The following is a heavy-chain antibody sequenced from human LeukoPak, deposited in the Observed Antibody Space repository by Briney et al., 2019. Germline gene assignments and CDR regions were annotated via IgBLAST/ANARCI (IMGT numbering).Heavy chain of an antibody. V-gene: IGHV1-69*05. D-gene: IGHD2-2*01. CDR2: IIPIFGTA. J-gene: IGHJ4*02. Sequence: ASVKVSCKASGGTFSSYAISWVRQAPGQGLEWMGGIIPIFGTANYAQKYQGRVTITTDESTSTAYMELSSLRSEDTAVYYCARGSLGYCSSTSRPRALYFDYWGQGTLVTVSS. CDR3: ARGSLGYCSSTSRPRALYFDY. CDR1: GGTFSSYA.